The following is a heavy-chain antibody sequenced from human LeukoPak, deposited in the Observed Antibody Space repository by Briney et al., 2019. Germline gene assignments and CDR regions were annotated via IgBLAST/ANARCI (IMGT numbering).Heavy chain of an antibody. V-gene: IGHV3-53*01. Sequence: PGGSLRLSCAASGFTVSSNYMSWVRQAPGKGLEWVSVIYSGGSTYYADSVKGRFTISRDNSKNTLYLQMNSLRAEDTAVYYCARAPIIAVAGPYFDYWGQGTLVTVSS. CDR3: ARAPIIAVAGPYFDY. J-gene: IGHJ4*02. D-gene: IGHD6-19*01. CDR1: GFTVSSNY. CDR2: IYSGGST.